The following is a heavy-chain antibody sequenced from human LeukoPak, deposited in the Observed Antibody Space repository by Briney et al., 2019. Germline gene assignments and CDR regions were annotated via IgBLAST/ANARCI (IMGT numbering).Heavy chain of an antibody. CDR3: AGEAVYSSSYKRDY. V-gene: IGHV3-30*14. D-gene: IGHD6-13*01. J-gene: IGHJ4*02. Sequence: GGSLRLSCAASGFTFSSYAMHWVRQAPGKGLEWVAVISYDGSNKYYADSVKGRFTISRDNSKNTLYLQMNSLRAEDTAVYYCAGEAVYSSSYKRDYWGQGTLVTVSS. CDR1: GFTFSSYA. CDR2: ISYDGSNK.